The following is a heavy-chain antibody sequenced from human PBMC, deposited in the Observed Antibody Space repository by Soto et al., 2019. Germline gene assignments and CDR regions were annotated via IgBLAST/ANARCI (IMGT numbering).Heavy chain of an antibody. CDR3: ARAELELSSVASTYGMDV. J-gene: IGHJ6*02. CDR1: GYSFTTYC. CDR2: IYPGDSDT. D-gene: IGHD1-7*01. Sequence: PGQSLEVACNGSGYSFTTYCIGCDCQMLGKGLEWMGIIYPGDSDTRDSPSFQGQVTISADKSISTAYLRWSSLNASDTAMYYCARAELELSSVASTYGMDVWGQGTTVTVSS. V-gene: IGHV5-51*03.